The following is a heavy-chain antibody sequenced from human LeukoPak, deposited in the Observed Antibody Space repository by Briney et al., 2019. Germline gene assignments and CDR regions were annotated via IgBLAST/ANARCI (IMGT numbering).Heavy chain of an antibody. CDR3: ARDKAGYCGGGSCP. CDR2: ISDDGTTT. V-gene: IGHV3-74*03. D-gene: IGHD2-15*01. Sequence: PGGSLRLSCVASGFTFSDYWMHWVRQAPGKRLVWVSRISDDGTTTTYADSVKGRFTISRDNAKNTVYLQMNSLRPDDTGVYYCARDKAGYCGGGSCPWGQGTLVTVSS. J-gene: IGHJ5*02. CDR1: GFTFSDYW.